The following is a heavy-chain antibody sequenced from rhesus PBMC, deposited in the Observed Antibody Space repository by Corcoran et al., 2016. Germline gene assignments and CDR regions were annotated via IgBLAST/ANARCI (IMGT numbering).Heavy chain of an antibody. V-gene: IGHV1-111*02. CDR2: VDPEDGEA. J-gene: IGHJ4*01. D-gene: IGHD5-30*01. Sequence: EVQLVQSGAEVKKPGASVKISCKASGYTFTDHYLTWVRQAPGKGLEWMGRVDPEDGEADYAQKFQDRVTITADMSTDTAYMELNSLRSEDTALYYCARGGYSNRFDYWGQGVLVTVSS. CDR3: ARGGYSNRFDY. CDR1: GYTFTDHY.